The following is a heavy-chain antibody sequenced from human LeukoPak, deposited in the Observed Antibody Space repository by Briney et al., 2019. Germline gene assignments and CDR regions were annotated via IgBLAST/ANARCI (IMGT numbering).Heavy chain of an antibody. D-gene: IGHD6-6*01. CDR3: ARGVSSVAARPVDY. V-gene: IGHV4-61*02. CDR1: GGSISSGSYY. CDR2: IYTSGST. J-gene: IGHJ4*02. Sequence: SGTLSLTCTVSGGSISSGSYYWSWIRQPAGKGLEWIGRIYTSGSTNYNPSLKSRVTISVDTSKNQFSLKLSSVTAADTAVYYCARGVSSVAARPVDYWGQGTLVTVSS.